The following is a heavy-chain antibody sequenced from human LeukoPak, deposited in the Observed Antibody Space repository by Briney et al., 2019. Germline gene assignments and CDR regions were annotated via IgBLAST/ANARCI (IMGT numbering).Heavy chain of an antibody. CDR3: AGTYGSGSYHLDN. J-gene: IGHJ4*02. CDR2: ISTSTTTI. D-gene: IGHD3-10*01. CDR1: EFSFWKYS. V-gene: IGHV3-48*01. Sequence: GGSLRLSCTALEFSFWKYSMSWVRQAPGKGLEWVSYISTSTTTIYYANSVRGRFTISGDNVKNSLYLQMDSLRAEDSAVYYCAGTYGSGSYHLDNWGQGTLVTVSS.